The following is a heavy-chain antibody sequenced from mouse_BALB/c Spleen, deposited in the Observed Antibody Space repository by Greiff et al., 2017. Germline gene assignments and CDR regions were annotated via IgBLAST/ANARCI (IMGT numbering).Heavy chain of an antibody. Sequence: EVQGVESGGGLVKPGGSLKLSCAASGFTFSSYAMSWVRQTPEKRLEWVASISSGGSTYYPDSVKGRFTISRDNARNILYLQMSSLRSEDTAMYYCARWGYYGSSPWFAYWGQGTLVTVSA. V-gene: IGHV5-6-5*01. CDR3: ARWGYYGSSPWFAY. CDR1: GFTFSSYA. D-gene: IGHD1-1*01. J-gene: IGHJ3*01. CDR2: ISSGGST.